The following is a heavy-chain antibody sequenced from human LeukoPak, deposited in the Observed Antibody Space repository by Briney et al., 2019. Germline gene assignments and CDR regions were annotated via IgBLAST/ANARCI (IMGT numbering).Heavy chain of an antibody. J-gene: IGHJ4*02. V-gene: IGHV1-2*02. D-gene: IGHD2-2*01. CDR2: INPNSGGT. CDR1: GYTFTGYY. CDR3: ARGPCSSTSCYFDY. Sequence: GASVKVSCKASGYTFTGYYMHWVRQAPGQGLEWMGWINPNSGGTNYAQKFQGRVTMTRDTSISTAYMELSRLRSDDTAEYYCARGPCSSTSCYFDYWGQGTLVTVSS.